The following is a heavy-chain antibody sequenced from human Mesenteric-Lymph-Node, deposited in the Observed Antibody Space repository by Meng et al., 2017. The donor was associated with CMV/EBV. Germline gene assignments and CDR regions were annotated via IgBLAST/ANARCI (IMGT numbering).Heavy chain of an antibody. CDR3: ARDFGSRGYSNGYIDY. J-gene: IGHJ4*02. Sequence: GESLKISCAGSGFTFSSYGMHWVRQAPGKGLEWVAAISNDGDNEYYADSVKGRFTISRDNSKNTLYLQRNSLRAEVTAVYFCARDFGSRGYSNGYIDYWGQGTLVTVSS. CDR2: ISNDGDNE. D-gene: IGHD5-18*01. CDR1: GFTFSSYG. V-gene: IGHV3-30*04.